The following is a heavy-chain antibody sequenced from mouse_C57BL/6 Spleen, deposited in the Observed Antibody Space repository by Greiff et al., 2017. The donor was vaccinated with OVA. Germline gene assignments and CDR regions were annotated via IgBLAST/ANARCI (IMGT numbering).Heavy chain of an antibody. D-gene: IGHD1-1*01. J-gene: IGHJ3*01. CDR3: AREGGYYYGSIFAY. CDR2: ISYDGSN. Sequence: VQLQESGPGLVKPSQSLSLTCSVTGYSITSGYYWNWIRQFPGNKLEWMGYISYDGSNNYNPSLKNRISITRDTSKNQFFLKLNSVTTEDTATYYCAREGGYYYGSIFAYWGQGTLVTVSA. CDR1: GYSITSGYY. V-gene: IGHV3-6*01.